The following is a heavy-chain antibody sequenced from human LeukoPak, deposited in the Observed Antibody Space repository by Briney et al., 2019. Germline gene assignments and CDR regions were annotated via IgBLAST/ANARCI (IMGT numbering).Heavy chain of an antibody. V-gene: IGHV3-30*03. CDR3: AGGGGYFDY. CDR2: ISYDGNNK. D-gene: IGHD3-16*01. CDR1: GFTFTPQG. Sequence: GGSLRLSCVDSGFTFTPQGIHWVRQAPGKGLEWVTVISYDGNNKYYADSVKGRFTISRDNSKNTLYLQMNGLKAEDTAIYYCAGGGGYFDYWGPGTLVTVSS. J-gene: IGHJ4*02.